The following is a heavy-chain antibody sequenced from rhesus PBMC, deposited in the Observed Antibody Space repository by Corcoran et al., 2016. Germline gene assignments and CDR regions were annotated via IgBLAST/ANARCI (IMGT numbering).Heavy chain of an antibody. Sequence: QVQLQESGPGLVKPSETLSLTCAVSGGSFSSYWWSWIRQPPGKGLELIGEINGNSGITNYNPALKRRGTISKEAAKNQFSLKLSSVTAADTAVYYCARQNSGYDLDYWGQGVLVTVSS. CDR1: GGSFSSYW. J-gene: IGHJ4*01. D-gene: IGHD5-24*01. CDR3: ARQNSGYDLDY. V-gene: IGHV4-80*01. CDR2: INGNSGIT.